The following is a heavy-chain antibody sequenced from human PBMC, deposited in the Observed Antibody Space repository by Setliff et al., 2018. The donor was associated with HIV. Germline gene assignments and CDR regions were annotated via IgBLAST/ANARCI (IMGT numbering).Heavy chain of an antibody. CDR1: GGSISSSSYY. Sequence: SETLSLTCTVSGGSISSSSYYWGWIRQSPGKGLEWIGSIYYSGSTYYNMSLKSRVTISVDTSKNQFSLKLSSVTAADTAVYYCAGGLVRMAPNMDVWGKGTTVTVSS. CDR3: AGGLVRMAPNMDV. V-gene: IGHV4-39*01. CDR2: IYYSGST. D-gene: IGHD2-8*01. J-gene: IGHJ6*03.